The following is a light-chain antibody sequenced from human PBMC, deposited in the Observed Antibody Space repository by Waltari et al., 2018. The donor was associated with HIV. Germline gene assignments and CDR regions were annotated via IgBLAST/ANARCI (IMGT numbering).Light chain of an antibody. CDR3: QQYGSSPWT. CDR1: QSIISNY. CDR2: GAS. V-gene: IGKV3-20*01. J-gene: IGKJ1*01. Sequence: EIVLTQSPGTLSLSPGERATLSCRASQSIISNYLAWYQQKPGQAPRLLIYGASSSATGIPDRFSGSGSVTDFTLTISRLEPEDFAVYYCQQYGSSPWTFGQGPRWKSN.